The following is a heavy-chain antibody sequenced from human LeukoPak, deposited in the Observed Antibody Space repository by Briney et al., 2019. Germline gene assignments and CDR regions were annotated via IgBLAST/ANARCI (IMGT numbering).Heavy chain of an antibody. CDR1: GYTFTSYG. D-gene: IGHD6-13*01. CDR2: ISAYNGNT. Sequence: GASVKVSCKASGYTFTSYGISWVRQAPGQGLEGMGWISAYNGNTNYAQKLQGRVTMTTDTSTSTAYMELRSLRSDDTAVYYCAREGSSSWYVSYYYYYMDVWGKGTTVTVSS. J-gene: IGHJ6*03. V-gene: IGHV1-18*01. CDR3: AREGSSSWYVSYYYYYMDV.